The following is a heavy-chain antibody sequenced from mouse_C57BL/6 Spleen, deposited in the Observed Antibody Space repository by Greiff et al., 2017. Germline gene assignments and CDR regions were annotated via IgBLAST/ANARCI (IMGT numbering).Heavy chain of an antibody. D-gene: IGHD2-4*01. CDR1: GYTFTSYW. Sequence: QVQLQQSGAELVKPGASVKMSCKASGYTFTSYWITWVKQRPGQGLEWIGDIYPGSGSTNYNEKFKSKATLTVDTSSSTAYMQLSSLTSEDSAVYYCARGDYDGIDYAMDYWGQGTSVTVSS. CDR3: ARGDYDGIDYAMDY. V-gene: IGHV1-55*01. CDR2: IYPGSGST. J-gene: IGHJ4*01.